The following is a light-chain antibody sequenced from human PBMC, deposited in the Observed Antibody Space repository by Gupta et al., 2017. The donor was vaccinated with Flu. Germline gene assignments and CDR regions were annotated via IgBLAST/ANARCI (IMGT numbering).Light chain of an antibody. CDR1: QSVSSDY. Sequence: GERATLSGRASQSVSSDYLVWYQQRPGQAPSLLIYGASNRASGIPDRCSGSGSGTEFTLTISSLEPEDSAVYYCQQFGRSLTFGGGTKVEI. V-gene: IGKV3-20*01. CDR2: GAS. J-gene: IGKJ4*01. CDR3: QQFGRSLT.